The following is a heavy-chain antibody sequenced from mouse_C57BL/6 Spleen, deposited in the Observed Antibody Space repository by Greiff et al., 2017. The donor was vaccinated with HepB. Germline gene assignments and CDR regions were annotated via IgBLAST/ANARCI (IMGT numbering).Heavy chain of an antibody. V-gene: IGHV1-22*01. CDR1: GYTFTDYN. CDR2: INPNNGGT. J-gene: IGHJ3*01. CDR3: ANGGFTWFAY. Sequence: EVKLQQSGPELVKPGASVKMSCKASGYTFTDYNMHWVKQSHGKSLEWIGYINPNNGGTSYNQKFKGKATLTVNKSSSTAYMELRSLTSEDSAVYYCANGGFTWFAYWGQGTLVTVSA.